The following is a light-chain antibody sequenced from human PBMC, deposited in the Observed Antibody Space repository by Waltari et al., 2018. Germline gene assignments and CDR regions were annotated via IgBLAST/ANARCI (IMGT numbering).Light chain of an antibody. CDR3: SSYTSSSSPYV. CDR1: SSDVGGYNY. J-gene: IGLJ1*01. Sequence: QSALTQPASVSGSPGQSITIPCTVTSSDVGGYNYVPWYQQHPGKAPKLMIYEVSNRPSGVSNRFSGSKSGNTASLTISGLQTEDEADYYCSSYTSSSSPYVFGTGTKVTVL. CDR2: EVS. V-gene: IGLV2-14*01.